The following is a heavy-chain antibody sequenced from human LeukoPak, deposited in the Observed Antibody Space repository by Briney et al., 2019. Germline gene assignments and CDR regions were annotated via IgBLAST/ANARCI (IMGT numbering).Heavy chain of an antibody. CDR2: IYYSGST. CDR1: GGSFSGYY. CDR3: ARHFVAVAGTSEYFQH. V-gene: IGHV4-34*01. J-gene: IGHJ1*01. D-gene: IGHD6-19*01. Sequence: MASETLSLTCAVYGGSFSGYYWSWIRQPPGKGLEWIGSIYYSGSTYYNPSLKSRVTISVDTSKNQFSLKLSSVTAADTAVYYCARHFVAVAGTSEYFQHWGQGTLVTVSS.